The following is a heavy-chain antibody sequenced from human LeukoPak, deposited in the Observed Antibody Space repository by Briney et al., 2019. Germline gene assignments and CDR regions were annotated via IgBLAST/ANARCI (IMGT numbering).Heavy chain of an antibody. Sequence: SETLSLTCAVYGGSFSGYYRSWIRQPPGKGLEWIGEINHSGSTNYNPSLKSRVTISVDTSKNQFSLKLSSVTAADTAVYYCARVSHGYGGNPLDYWGQGTLVTVSS. D-gene: IGHD4-23*01. CDR3: ARVSHGYGGNPLDY. J-gene: IGHJ4*02. CDR1: GGSFSGYY. V-gene: IGHV4-34*01. CDR2: INHSGST.